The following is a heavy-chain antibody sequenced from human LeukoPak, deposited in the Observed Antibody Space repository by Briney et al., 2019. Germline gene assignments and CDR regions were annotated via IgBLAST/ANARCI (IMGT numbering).Heavy chain of an antibody. Sequence: SETLSLTCTVSGGSISSYYWSWIRQPPGKGLEWIGYIYYSGSTNYNPSLKSRVTISVDTSKNQFSPKLSSVTAADTAVYYCARDRYDIFPNYGMDVWGQGTTVTVSS. V-gene: IGHV4-59*01. J-gene: IGHJ6*02. D-gene: IGHD3-9*01. CDR3: ARDRYDIFPNYGMDV. CDR2: IYYSGST. CDR1: GGSISSYY.